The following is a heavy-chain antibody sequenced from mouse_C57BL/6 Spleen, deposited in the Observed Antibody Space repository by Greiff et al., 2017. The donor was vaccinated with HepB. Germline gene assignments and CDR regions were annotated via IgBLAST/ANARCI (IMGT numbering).Heavy chain of an antibody. J-gene: IGHJ2*01. V-gene: IGHV1-81*01. CDR1: GYTFTSYG. CDR2: IYPRSGNT. D-gene: IGHD1-1*01. Sequence: VKLVESGAELARPGASVKLSCKASGYTFTSYGISWVKQRTGQGLEWIGEIYPRSGNTYYNEKFKGKAKLTADKSSSTAYMELRSLTSEDSAVYFCARLDYYGSSYDYWGQGTTLTVSS. CDR3: ARLDYYGSSYDY.